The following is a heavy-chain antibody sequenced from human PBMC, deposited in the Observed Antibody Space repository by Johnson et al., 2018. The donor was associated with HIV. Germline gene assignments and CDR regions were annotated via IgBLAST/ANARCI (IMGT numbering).Heavy chain of an antibody. Sequence: QMLLVESGGGVVQPGRSLRLSCAASGFTFSSYAMHWVRQAPGKGLEWVAVISYDGSNKYYADSVNGRFTISRDNSKNTLYLQMNSLRAEDTAVSYCARSFGVTTPGAFDIWGQGTMVTVSS. D-gene: IGHD3-3*01. V-gene: IGHV3-30*04. CDR1: GFTFSSYA. J-gene: IGHJ3*02. CDR3: ARSFGVTTPGAFDI. CDR2: ISYDGSNK.